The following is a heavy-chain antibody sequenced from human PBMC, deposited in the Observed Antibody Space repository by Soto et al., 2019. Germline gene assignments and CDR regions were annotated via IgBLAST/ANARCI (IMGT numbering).Heavy chain of an antibody. V-gene: IGHV2-5*02. J-gene: IGHJ4*02. CDR2: IYWDDDN. Sequence: QITLKESGPTLVKPTQTLTLTCTFSGFSLTSNAVDVGWFRQPPGKALEWLALIYWDDDNHYSPSLKSRLTFTKDTSKNQVVLIMTNMDPVDTATYYCAHGSGWLFDFWGQGTLVTVSS. D-gene: IGHD6-19*01. CDR3: AHGSGWLFDF. CDR1: GFSLTSNAVD.